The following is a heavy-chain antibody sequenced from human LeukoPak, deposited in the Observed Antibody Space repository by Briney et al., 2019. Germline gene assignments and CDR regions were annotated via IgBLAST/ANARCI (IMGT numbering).Heavy chain of an antibody. CDR1: GGSISSSSYY. CDR3: ARVPHDAFDI. D-gene: IGHD3-10*01. V-gene: IGHV4-39*01. J-gene: IGHJ3*02. Sequence: SETLSLTCTVSGGSISSSSYYWGWIRQPPGKGLEWIGGIYYSGSTYYNPSLKSRVTISVDTSKNQFSLKLSSVTAADTAVYYCARVPHDAFDIWGQGTMVTVSS. CDR2: IYYSGST.